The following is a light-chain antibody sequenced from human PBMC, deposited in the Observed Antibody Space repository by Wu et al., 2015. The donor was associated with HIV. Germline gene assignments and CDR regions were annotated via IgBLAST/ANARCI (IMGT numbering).Light chain of an antibody. CDR1: QSVSSTY. J-gene: IGKJ2*01. Sequence: EIVLTQSPGTLSLSPGERATLSCRASQSVSSTYLAWYQQKPGQAPRLLIYGVSSRATGIPDRFSGCGSGTDFTLTISRLEPEDFAVYYCQQYGSSPYTFGQGTKLEIK. CDR3: QQYGSSPYT. CDR2: GVS. V-gene: IGKV3-20*01.